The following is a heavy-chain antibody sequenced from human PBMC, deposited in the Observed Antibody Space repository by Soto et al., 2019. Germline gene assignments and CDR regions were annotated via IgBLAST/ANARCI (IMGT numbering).Heavy chain of an antibody. J-gene: IGHJ6*02. CDR3: AREKRGYSYGYSPCGMDV. CDR1: WGTFIDLG. D-gene: IGHD5-18*01. CDR2: INHKTNT. V-gene: IGHV4-34*09. Sequence: SLPLPVTWTVEWGTFIDLGVRLIPKKPFKLLEWIGEINHKTNTHYNPSLESRVTISVDTSKNQFSLKLSSVTAADTAVYYCAREKRGYSYGYSPCGMDVWGQGTTVTSP.